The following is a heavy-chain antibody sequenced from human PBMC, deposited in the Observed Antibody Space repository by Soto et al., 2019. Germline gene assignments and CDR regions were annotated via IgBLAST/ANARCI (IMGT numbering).Heavy chain of an antibody. CDR2: INPNSGGT. J-gene: IGHJ4*02. D-gene: IGHD4-4*01. V-gene: IGHV1-2*04. CDR3: VRDRSVTTRGGFDY. CDR1: GYTFTGYY. Sequence: QVQLVQSGAEVKKPGASVKVSCKASGYTFTGYYMHWVRQAPGQGLEWMGWINPNSGGTNYAQKFQGWVTMTRDTSISTAYMELSRLRSDDTAVYYCVRDRSVTTRGGFDYWGQGTLVTVSS.